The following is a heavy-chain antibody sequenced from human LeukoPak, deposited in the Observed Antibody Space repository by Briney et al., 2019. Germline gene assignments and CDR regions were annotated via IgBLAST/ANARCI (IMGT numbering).Heavy chain of an antibody. J-gene: IGHJ4*02. CDR2: LYSGGMT. CDR3: ARMFGGNYYGYYFDY. CDR1: GFTFSNYS. D-gene: IGHD1-26*01. V-gene: IGHV3-53*01. Sequence: GGSLRLSCAASGFTFSNYSIHWVRQAPGKGLECVSILYSGGMTYYADSVKGRFTISTDTSKNTVNLQMNSLRAEDTAIYYCARMFGGNYYGYYFDYWGQGSMLTVSS.